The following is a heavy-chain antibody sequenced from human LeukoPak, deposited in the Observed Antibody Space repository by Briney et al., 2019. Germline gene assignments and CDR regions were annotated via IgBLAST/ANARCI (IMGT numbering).Heavy chain of an antibody. CDR2: ISGSGGST. V-gene: IGHV3-23*01. Sequence: PGGSLRLSCAASGFTFSSYAMSWVRQAPGKGLEWVSAISGSGGSTYYADSVKGRFTISRDNSKNTLYLQMNSLRAEDTAVYYCAKGGGLVDCSWYYFDYWGQGTLVTVSS. J-gene: IGHJ4*02. CDR1: GFTFSSYA. CDR3: AKGGGLVDCSWYYFDY. D-gene: IGHD2-15*01.